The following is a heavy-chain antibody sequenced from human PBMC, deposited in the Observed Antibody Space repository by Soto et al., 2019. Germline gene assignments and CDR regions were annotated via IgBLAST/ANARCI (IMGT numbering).Heavy chain of an antibody. J-gene: IGHJ4*02. D-gene: IGHD6-6*01. CDR1: GFTFSSYA. V-gene: IGHV3-30*03. CDR3: ARGTIVARQHLDY. Sequence: QVQLVGSGGGVVQPGKSLRLSCAASGFTFSSYAMHWARQAPGKGLEWVTVISIRGGDEYYAESVRGRFTISRDDSKNTLYLQMDSLRVEDTAVYYCARGTIVARQHLDYWGQGTLLTVSS. CDR2: ISIRGGDE.